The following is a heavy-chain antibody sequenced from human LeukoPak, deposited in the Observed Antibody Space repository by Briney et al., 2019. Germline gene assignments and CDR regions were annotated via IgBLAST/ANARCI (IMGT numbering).Heavy chain of an antibody. D-gene: IGHD3-10*01. J-gene: IGHJ6*04. CDR3: ARYYYYGSGSYYNSDYYYYGVDV. CDR2: IIPIFGTA. CDR1: GGTFSSYA. V-gene: IGHV1-69*06. Sequence: ASAKVSCRASGGTFSSYAISWVRQAPGQGPEWMGGIIPIFGTANYAQKFQGRVTITADKSTSTAYMELSSLRSEDTAVYYCARYYYYGSGSYYNSDYYYYGVDVWGKGTTVTVSS.